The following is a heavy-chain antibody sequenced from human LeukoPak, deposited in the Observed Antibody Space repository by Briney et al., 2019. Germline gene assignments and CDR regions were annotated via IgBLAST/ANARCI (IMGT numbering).Heavy chain of an antibody. Sequence: GGSLRLSCAASGFSFGTYAMTWVRQIPGRGLQWVSAISAGGATYYADSVKGRFTISRDNSKSTLYLQMNSLRAEDTAVYYCARADCSSSTCYLRRSWFDPWGQGTLVTVSS. V-gene: IGHV3-23*01. J-gene: IGHJ5*02. CDR2: ISAGGAT. D-gene: IGHD2-2*01. CDR1: GFSFGTYA. CDR3: ARADCSSSTCYLRRSWFDP.